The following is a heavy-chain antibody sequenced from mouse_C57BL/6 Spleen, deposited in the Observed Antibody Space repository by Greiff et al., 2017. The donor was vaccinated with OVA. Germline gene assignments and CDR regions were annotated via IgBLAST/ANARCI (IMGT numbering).Heavy chain of an antibody. CDR1: GYSITSGYY. J-gene: IGHJ3*01. D-gene: IGHD1-2*01. V-gene: IGHV3-6*01. CDR3: ARRLGQGFAY. CDR2: ISYDGSN. Sequence: EVKVEESGPGLVKPSQSLSLTCSVTGYSITSGYYWNWIRQFPGNKLEWMGYISYDGSNNYNPSLKNRISITRDTSKNQFFLKLNSVTTEDTATYYCARRLGQGFAYWGQGTLVTVSA.